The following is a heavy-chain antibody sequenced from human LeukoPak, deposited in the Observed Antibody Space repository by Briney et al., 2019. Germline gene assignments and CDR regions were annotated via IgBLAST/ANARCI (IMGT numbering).Heavy chain of an antibody. CDR3: ARDYYDSTMRGAFDI. V-gene: IGHV4-31*03. J-gene: IGHJ3*02. CDR2: IYCSGST. CDR1: GGSISSGGYS. D-gene: IGHD3-22*01. Sequence: KPSQTLSLTCTVSGGSISSGGYSWSWIRQHPGKGLEWIGYIYCSGSTYYNPSLKSRVTISVDTSKNQFSLKLSSVTAADTAVYYCARDYYDSTMRGAFDIWGQGTMVTVSS.